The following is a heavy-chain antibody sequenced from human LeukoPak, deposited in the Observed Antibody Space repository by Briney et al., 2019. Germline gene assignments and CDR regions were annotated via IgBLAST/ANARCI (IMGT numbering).Heavy chain of an antibody. CDR2: ISYDGSNK. V-gene: IGHV3-30*04. CDR1: GFTFSSYA. CDR3: ARWANYYDSSGYYSYYYYGMDV. Sequence: PWRSLRLSCAASGFTFSSYAMHWVRQAPGKGLEWVAVISYDGSNKYYADSVKGRFTISRDNSKNTLYLQMNSLRAEDTAVYYCARWANYYDSSGYYSYYYYGMDVWGQGTTVTVSS. J-gene: IGHJ6*02. D-gene: IGHD3-22*01.